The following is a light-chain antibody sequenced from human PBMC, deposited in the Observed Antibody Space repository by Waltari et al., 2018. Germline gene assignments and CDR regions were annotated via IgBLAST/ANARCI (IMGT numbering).Light chain of an antibody. CDR2: GAS. CDR3: QQYNALPPWT. CDR1: QSISNN. V-gene: IGKV3-15*01. Sequence: EIVVTQSPATLSVSPGERAILPCRASQSISNNLAWYQQKPGRAPRLLIYGASARASGIPARFSGSGSGTEFTLTIASLQSEDFAVYYCQQYNALPPWTFGQGTRVEIK. J-gene: IGKJ1*01.